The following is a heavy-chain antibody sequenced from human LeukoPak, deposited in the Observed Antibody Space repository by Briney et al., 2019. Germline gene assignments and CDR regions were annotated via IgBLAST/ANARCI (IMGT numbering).Heavy chain of an antibody. CDR3: ARVQDRDYSGWGFDF. D-gene: IGHD3-10*01. V-gene: IGHV3-20*01. J-gene: IGHJ4*02. CDR2: IKRNGSRT. Sequence: GGSLSLSCAVSGFTFYDYGMRWVPEAPGKGREGVSGIKRNGSRTGTTDSEKGRVTIARNNAKNSLYLLMNRLRAEDTAFYVCARVQDRDYSGWGFDFWGQGTLVTVSS. CDR1: GFTFYDYG.